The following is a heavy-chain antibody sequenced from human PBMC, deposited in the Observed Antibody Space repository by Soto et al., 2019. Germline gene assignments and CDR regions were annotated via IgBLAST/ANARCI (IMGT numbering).Heavy chain of an antibody. Sequence: QVQLVESGGGLVKPGGSLRLSCAASGFTFSDHFMSWIGQAPGQGLEWVSYVSRSGSSIYYADSVKGRFTISRDDAKNLLYLQMNSLRAEDTAVYYCARVPKGVVVAANDYWGQGSLVTVSS. CDR1: GFTFSDHF. CDR2: VSRSGSSI. V-gene: IGHV3-11*01. D-gene: IGHD2-15*01. J-gene: IGHJ4*02. CDR3: ARVPKGVVVAANDY.